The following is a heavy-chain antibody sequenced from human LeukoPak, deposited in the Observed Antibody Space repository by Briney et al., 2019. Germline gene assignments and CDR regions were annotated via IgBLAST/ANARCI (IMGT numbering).Heavy chain of an antibody. D-gene: IGHD3-3*01. CDR2: IGTSNSTI. V-gene: IGHV3-48*04. Sequence: PGGSLRLSCAASGFTFSSYSMSWVRQTPGKGLELIAYIGTSNSTIYHADSVKGRFTVFRDTAKNSLDLQINSLRADDTAVYFCVRVDLSGFDYWGQGALVIVSS. CDR3: VRVDLSGFDY. CDR1: GFTFSSYS. J-gene: IGHJ4*02.